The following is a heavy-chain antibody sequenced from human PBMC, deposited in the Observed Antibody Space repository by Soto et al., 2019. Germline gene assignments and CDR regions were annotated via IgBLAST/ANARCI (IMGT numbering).Heavy chain of an antibody. CDR1: GFTLSSYW. J-gene: IGHJ3*02. V-gene: IGHV3-7*01. D-gene: IGHD3-3*01. Sequence: PGGSLRLSCAASGFTLSSYWMSWVSQAPGKGLEWVANIKQDGSEKYYVDSVKGRFTISRDNAKNSLYLQMNSLRAEDTAVYYCARDNYAFWSGPIDAFDIWGQGTMVTVSS. CDR2: IKQDGSEK. CDR3: ARDNYAFWSGPIDAFDI.